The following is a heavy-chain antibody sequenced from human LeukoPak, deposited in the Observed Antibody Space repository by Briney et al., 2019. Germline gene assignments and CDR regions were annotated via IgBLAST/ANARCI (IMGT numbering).Heavy chain of an antibody. CDR1: GFTVSSNY. Sequence: GGSLRLSCAASGFTVSSNYMGWVRQAPGKELEWVSVIYSDGNTYYADFVKGRFTISRDNSKNTLYLQMNSLRAEDTAVYYCARAEDGDYPDYWGQGTLVTVSS. CDR3: ARAEDGDYPDY. J-gene: IGHJ4*02. V-gene: IGHV3-66*01. D-gene: IGHD4-17*01. CDR2: IYSDGNT.